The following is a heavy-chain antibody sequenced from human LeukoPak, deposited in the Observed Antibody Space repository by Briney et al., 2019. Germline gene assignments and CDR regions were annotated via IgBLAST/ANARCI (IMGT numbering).Heavy chain of an antibody. CDR1: GDSISSSSHY. J-gene: IGHJ3*02. Sequence: SETLSLTCSVSGDSISSSSHYWAWIRPPPGKALEWTGHVFYSGSTEYNPSLRSRVTISVDRSKNQFSLKLRSMTAADTAVYYCARDHMDPRLGAFDMWGQGTMVTVSS. CDR3: ARDHMDPRLGAFDM. D-gene: IGHD1-26*01. V-gene: IGHV4-39*07. CDR2: VFYSGST.